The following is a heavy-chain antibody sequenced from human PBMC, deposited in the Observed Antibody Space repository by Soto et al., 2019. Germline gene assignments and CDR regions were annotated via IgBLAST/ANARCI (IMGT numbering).Heavy chain of an antibody. J-gene: IGHJ4*02. CDR2: IYYSGST. V-gene: IGHV4-30-4*01. D-gene: IGHD6-19*01. CDR3: ARAYRSPANLDY. Sequence: QVQLQESGPGLVKPSQTLSLTCTVSGGSISSGDYYWSWIRQPPGKGLEWIGYIYYSGSTYYNPSLKRRDTISVHTSKSQFSLKLSSVTAADTAVYYCARAYRSPANLDYWGQGTLVTVSS. CDR1: GGSISSGDYY.